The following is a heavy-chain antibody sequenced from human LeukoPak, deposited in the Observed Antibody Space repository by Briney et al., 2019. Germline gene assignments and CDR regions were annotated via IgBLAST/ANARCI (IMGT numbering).Heavy chain of an antibody. Sequence: SGTLSLTCAVSGGSISSSNWWSWVRQPPGKGLEWIGQIYHSGSTNYNPSLKSRVTISVDKSNNQFSLKLSSVTAADTAVYYCARQGCTNGVCYVADYWGQGTLVTVSS. CDR3: ARQGCTNGVCYVADY. V-gene: IGHV4-4*02. D-gene: IGHD2-8*01. CDR1: GGSISSSNW. CDR2: IYHSGST. J-gene: IGHJ4*02.